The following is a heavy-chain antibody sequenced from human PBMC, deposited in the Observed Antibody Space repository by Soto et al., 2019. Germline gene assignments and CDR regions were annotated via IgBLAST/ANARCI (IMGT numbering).Heavy chain of an antibody. CDR1: GFTFSDSY. J-gene: IGHJ6*02. CDR2: ITFSGNTV. V-gene: IGHV3-11*01. CDR3: ARVSWREKYGMDV. Sequence: PGGSLSLSCVASGFTFSDSYMSWIRQAPGKGLEWISYITFSGNTVYYADSLKGRFTISRDNAKNSLYLQMNRLRAEDTAVYYCARVSWREKYGMDVWGQGTTVTVSS.